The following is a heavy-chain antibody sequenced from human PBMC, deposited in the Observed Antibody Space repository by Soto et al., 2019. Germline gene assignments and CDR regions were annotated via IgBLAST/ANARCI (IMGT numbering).Heavy chain of an antibody. CDR2: IDWDDDK. Sequence: SGPTLVNPTQTLTLTWTFSGFSLSTSGRCVSWIRQPPGKALEWLARIDWDDDKYYSTSLKTRLTISKDTSKNQVVLTMTNMDPVDTATYFCARTALIAAAGTYYYYYMDVWGKGTTVTVSS. D-gene: IGHD6-13*01. CDR1: GFSLSTSGRC. CDR3: ARTALIAAAGTYYYYYMDV. V-gene: IGHV2-70*11. J-gene: IGHJ6*03.